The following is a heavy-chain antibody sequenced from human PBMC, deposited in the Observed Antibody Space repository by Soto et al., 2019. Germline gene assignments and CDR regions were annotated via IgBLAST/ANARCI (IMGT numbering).Heavy chain of an antibody. J-gene: IGHJ5*02. Sequence: SETLSLTCTVSGGSISSSSYYWGWIRQPPGKGLEWIGSIYYSGSTYYNPSLNSRVTISVDTSKSQFSLQLTSVTAADTAMYYCARHGIEYSSSTWFDPWGPGTLVTVSS. CDR3: ARHGIEYSSSTWFDP. V-gene: IGHV4-39*01. CDR1: GGSISSSSYY. CDR2: IYYSGST. D-gene: IGHD6-6*01.